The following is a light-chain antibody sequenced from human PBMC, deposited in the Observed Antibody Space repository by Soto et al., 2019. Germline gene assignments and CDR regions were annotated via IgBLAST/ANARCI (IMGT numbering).Light chain of an antibody. Sequence: DIQMTQSPSSLSASVGDRVTITCRASQTISLYVNWYQQKPGKAPKVLIYAASSLQSGVPSRFSGSGSGTDFTLTISSLQREDFATYYCQQSYSTPFTFGPGTKVDIK. CDR2: AAS. V-gene: IGKV1-39*01. CDR3: QQSYSTPFT. J-gene: IGKJ3*01. CDR1: QTISLY.